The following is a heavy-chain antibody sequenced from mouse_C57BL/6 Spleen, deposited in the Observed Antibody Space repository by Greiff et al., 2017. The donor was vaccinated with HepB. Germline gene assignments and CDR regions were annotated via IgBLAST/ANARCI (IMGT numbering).Heavy chain of an antibody. CDR1: GYTFTSYW. CDR2: IDPSDSYT. D-gene: IGHD1-1*01. V-gene: IGHV1-50*01. CDR3: ARMVTTVVAGGYFDV. Sequence: QVQLQQPGAELVKPGASVKLSCKASGYTFTSYWMQWVKQRPGQGLEWIGEIDPSDSYTNYNQKFKGKATLTVDTSSSTAYMQLSSLTSEDSAVYYCARMVTTVVAGGYFDVWGTGTTVTVSS. J-gene: IGHJ1*03.